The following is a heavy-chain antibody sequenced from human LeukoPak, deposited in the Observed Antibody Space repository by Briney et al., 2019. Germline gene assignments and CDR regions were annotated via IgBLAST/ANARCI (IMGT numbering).Heavy chain of an antibody. CDR1: EFTFRNFW. D-gene: IGHD3-16*01. CDR2: INRDGSES. Sequence: PGGSLRLSCTASEFTFRNFWMRWVRQAPGKGLEWVANINRDGSESYYVDSVEGRFTVSRDNAKNSLFLQVHSLRAEDTAVYFCATEGMPDSLRPFDVWGQGTLVTVSS. V-gene: IGHV3-7*01. CDR3: ATEGMPDSLRPFDV. J-gene: IGHJ3*01.